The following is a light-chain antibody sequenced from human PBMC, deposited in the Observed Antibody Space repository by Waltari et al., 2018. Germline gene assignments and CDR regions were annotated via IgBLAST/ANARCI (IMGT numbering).Light chain of an antibody. CDR1: QGISNY. V-gene: IGKV1-27*01. Sequence: DSQMTQSPSSLSASVGDRVTSTCRASQGISNYLAWYQQKPEKVPKLLIYGSSTLQSGVPSRFSGSGSGTDFTLTIASLQPEDVATYYCQKYYSAPHTFGGGTKVEIK. J-gene: IGKJ4*01. CDR2: GSS. CDR3: QKYYSAPHT.